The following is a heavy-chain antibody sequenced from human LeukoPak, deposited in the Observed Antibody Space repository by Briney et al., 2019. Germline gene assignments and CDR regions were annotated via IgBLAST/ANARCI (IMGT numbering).Heavy chain of an antibody. V-gene: IGHV3-23*01. CDR2: ISGSGGST. CDR1: GFTFSSYA. CDR3: AKVMIVVVITERSAFDI. D-gene: IGHD3-22*01. J-gene: IGHJ3*02. Sequence: GGSLRLSCAASGFTFSSYAMSWVRQAPGKGLEWVSAISGSGGSTYYADSVKGRFTISRDNSKNTLHLRMNSLRAEDTAVYYCAKVMIVVVITERSAFDIWGQGTMVTVSS.